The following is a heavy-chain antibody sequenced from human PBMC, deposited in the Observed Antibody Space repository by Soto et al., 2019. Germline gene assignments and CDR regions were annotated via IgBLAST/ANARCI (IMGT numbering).Heavy chain of an antibody. J-gene: IGHJ6*02. D-gene: IGHD3-3*02. CDR1: GFTFSRNT. V-gene: IGHV3-21*01. CDR3: VKDEGIEAMDV. Sequence: GGSLRLSCVTSGFTFSRNTMNWVRQAPGKGLEWVASITSSGSYVYYADSVKGRFSASRDNAKNSLALQMDSLRPDDTAIYFCVKDEGIEAMDVWGQGTTVTVSS. CDR2: ITSSGSYV.